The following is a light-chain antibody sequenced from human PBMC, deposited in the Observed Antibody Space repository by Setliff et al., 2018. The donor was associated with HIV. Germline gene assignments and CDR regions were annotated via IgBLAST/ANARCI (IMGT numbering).Light chain of an antibody. CDR1: SSNFGSYNI. J-gene: IGLJ1*01. Sequence: QSVLTQPASVSGSPGQSITISCTGTSSNFGSYNIVSWYQQHPGKAPKLIIYEVRNRPSGVSNRFSGSKSGNTASLTISGLQAADEGDYYCSSYAITNTLPFGTGTKV. V-gene: IGLV2-14*02. CDR2: EVR. CDR3: SSYAITNTLP.